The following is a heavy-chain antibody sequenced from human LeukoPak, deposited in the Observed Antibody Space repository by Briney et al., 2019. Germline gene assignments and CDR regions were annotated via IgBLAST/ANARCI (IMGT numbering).Heavy chain of an antibody. V-gene: IGHV3-23*01. J-gene: IGHJ4*02. CDR2: VSDSAGST. D-gene: IGHD3-10*01. CDR1: GFTSSNYA. Sequence: PGGSLRLSCAASGFTSSNYAMSWVSQAPGKGLEWLSTVSDSAGSTYYADSVKGRFTISRDNSKNTLYLQMNSLRAEDTAVYYCAKDSPYGSRSYYNVHYFDYWGQGTLVTVSS. CDR3: AKDSPYGSRSYYNVHYFDY.